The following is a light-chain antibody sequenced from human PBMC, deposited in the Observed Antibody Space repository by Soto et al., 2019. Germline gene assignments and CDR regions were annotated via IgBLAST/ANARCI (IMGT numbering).Light chain of an antibody. Sequence: QSVLTQPASVSGSPGQSITISCTGTSSDVGSYNLVSWYQQHPGKAPKLMIYEGSKRPSGVSNRFSGSKSGNTASLTISGLQAEDEADYYCCSYAGSSTSWVFGGRTKLTVL. CDR3: CSYAGSSTSWV. V-gene: IGLV2-23*01. J-gene: IGLJ3*02. CDR2: EGS. CDR1: SSDVGSYNL.